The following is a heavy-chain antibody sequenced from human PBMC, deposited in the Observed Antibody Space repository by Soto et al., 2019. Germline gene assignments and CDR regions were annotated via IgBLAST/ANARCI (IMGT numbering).Heavy chain of an antibody. D-gene: IGHD4-17*01. CDR3: ATGYGDPYYFDY. CDR1: GYTLTELS. V-gene: IGHV1-24*01. J-gene: IGHJ4*02. Sequence: ASVKVSCKVSGYTLTELSMHWVRQAPGKGLEWMGGFDPEDGETIYAQKFQGRVTMTEDTSTDTAYMELSSLRSEDTAVYYCATGYGDPYYFDYWGQGSLVTVSS. CDR2: FDPEDGET.